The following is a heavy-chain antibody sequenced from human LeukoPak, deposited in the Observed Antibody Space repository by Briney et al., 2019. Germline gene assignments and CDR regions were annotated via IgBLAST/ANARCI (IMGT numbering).Heavy chain of an antibody. CDR3: ARDNSVRDAAWWFNP. Sequence: ASVKVSCKAFGYTFTSNYMHWVRQAPGQGPEWMGVISPSGGSTTYAQKFQGRVTLTRDMSTSTDYLELSSLRSEDTAVYYCARDNSVRDAAWWFNPWGQGTLVTVSS. CDR2: ISPSGGST. V-gene: IGHV1-46*01. J-gene: IGHJ5*02. CDR1: GYTFTSNY. D-gene: IGHD5-24*01.